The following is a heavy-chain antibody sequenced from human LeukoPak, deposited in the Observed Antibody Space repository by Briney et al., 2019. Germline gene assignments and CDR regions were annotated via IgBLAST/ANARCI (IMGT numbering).Heavy chain of an antibody. CDR2: IYTSGST. CDR3: ARDETVGYFDY. J-gene: IGHJ4*02. CDR1: GGSISSGSYY. V-gene: IGHV4-61*02. Sequence: SETLSLTCTVSGGSISSGSYYWSWIRQPAGKGLEWIWRIYTSGSTNYNPSLKSRVTISVDTPKNQFSLKLSSATAADTAVYYCARDETVGYFDYWGQGTLVTVSS. D-gene: IGHD1-1*01.